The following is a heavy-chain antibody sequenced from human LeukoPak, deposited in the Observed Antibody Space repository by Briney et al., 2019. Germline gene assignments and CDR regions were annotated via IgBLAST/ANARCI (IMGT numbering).Heavy chain of an antibody. Sequence: PGGSLRLFCAASGFTFSSYSMNWVRQAPGKGLEWVSSISSSSSYIYYADSVKGRFTISRDNAKNSLYLQMNSLRAEDTAVYYCARRFLEWLLPDYWGQGTLVTVSS. D-gene: IGHD3-3*01. CDR2: ISSSSSYI. CDR1: GFTFSSYS. V-gene: IGHV3-21*01. J-gene: IGHJ4*02. CDR3: ARRFLEWLLPDY.